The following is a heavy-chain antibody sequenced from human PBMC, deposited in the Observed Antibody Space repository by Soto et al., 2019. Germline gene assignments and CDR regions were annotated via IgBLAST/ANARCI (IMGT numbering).Heavy chain of an antibody. CDR3: TTPKWGSSGFAL. Sequence: PGGSLRLSCAASGFAFSGSAMHWVRQSSGRGLEWLGRVKSKAHNYATEYAASVKGRFTISRDDSKTMAYLQMDSLETEDTALYFCTTPKWGSSGFALWGQGTVVTVSS. D-gene: IGHD6-19*01. J-gene: IGHJ3*01. CDR2: VKSKAHNYAT. V-gene: IGHV3-73*01. CDR1: GFAFSGSA.